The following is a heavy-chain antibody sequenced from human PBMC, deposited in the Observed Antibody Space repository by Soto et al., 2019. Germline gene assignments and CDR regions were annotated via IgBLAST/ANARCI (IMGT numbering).Heavy chain of an antibody. CDR2: VYHTGRT. V-gene: IGHV4-4*02. CDR3: ASLRPRLAATIHPITS. CDR1: GDSISSTHW. Sequence: QVQLRQSGPRLARPSGTLSHTCVVSGDSISSTHWWTWDRQTPGTGLKWIGEVYHTGRTKYNPSLLNLVNHSRDKSVNQVPLKRQSVTAADTAVESRASLRPRLAATIHPITSWRQGTQVIIAS. D-gene: IGHD5-12*01. J-gene: IGHJ4*02.